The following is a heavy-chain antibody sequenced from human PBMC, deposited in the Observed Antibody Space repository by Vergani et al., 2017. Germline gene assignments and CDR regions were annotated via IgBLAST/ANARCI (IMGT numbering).Heavy chain of an antibody. V-gene: IGHV4-59*13. J-gene: IGHJ3*02. Sequence: QVQLQESGPGLVKPSETLSLTCTVSGGSISSYYWSWIRQPPGKGLEWIGYIYYSGSTNYHPALKSRVTISVDTSKNQFSRKLSSVTAGDTAVYYCAREEDDMEGHAFDIWGQGTMVTVSS. CDR2: IYYSGST. CDR1: GGSISSYY. CDR3: AREEDDMEGHAFDI. D-gene: IGHD3-9*01.